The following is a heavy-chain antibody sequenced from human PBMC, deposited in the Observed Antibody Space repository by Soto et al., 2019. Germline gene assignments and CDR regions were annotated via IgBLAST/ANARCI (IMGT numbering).Heavy chain of an antibody. J-gene: IGHJ5*02. CDR1: GFTFSSYG. CDR2: ISYDGSNK. CDR3: AKDLGSSSRGYNWFDP. D-gene: IGHD6-13*01. V-gene: IGHV3-30*18. Sequence: QVQLVESGGGVVQPGRSLRLSCAASGFTFSSYGMHWVRQAPGKGLEWVAVISYDGSNKYYADSVKGRFTISRDNXKXXLYLQMNSLRAEDTAVYYCAKDLGSSSRGYNWFDPWGQGTLVTVSS.